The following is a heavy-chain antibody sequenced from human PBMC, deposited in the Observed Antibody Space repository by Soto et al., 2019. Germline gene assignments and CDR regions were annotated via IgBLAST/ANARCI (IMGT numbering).Heavy chain of an antibody. D-gene: IGHD3-22*01. J-gene: IGHJ4*02. CDR3: ARAGNYYDSSGFTVSPRFFDY. Sequence: PSETLSLTCAVYGGSFSGYYWSWIRQPPGKGLEWIGEINHSGSTNYNPSLKSRVTMSVDTSKNQFSLRLSSVTAADTAVYYCARAGNYYDSSGFTVSPRFFDYWGQGTLVTVSS. V-gene: IGHV4-34*01. CDR1: GGSFSGYY. CDR2: INHSGST.